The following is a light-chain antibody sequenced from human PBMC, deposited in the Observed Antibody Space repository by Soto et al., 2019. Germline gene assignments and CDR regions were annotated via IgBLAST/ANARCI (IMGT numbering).Light chain of an antibody. V-gene: IGKV2-24*01. J-gene: IGKJ2*01. CDR1: QSLEHSDGNTY. CDR2: KVS. Sequence: DVVLTQTPLSSPVTLGQPASISCRSSQSLEHSDGNTYLSWLHQRPGQPPRLLIYKVSNRFSGVRDRFSGSGAGIDFTMTISGVEAEDVGIYYCMQAAQYNPYTFGQGTKLESK. CDR3: MQAAQYNPYT.